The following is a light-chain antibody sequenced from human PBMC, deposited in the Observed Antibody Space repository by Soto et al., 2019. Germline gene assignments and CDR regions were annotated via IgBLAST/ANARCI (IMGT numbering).Light chain of an antibody. V-gene: IGKV1-33*01. J-gene: IGKJ4*01. CDR1: HDVSRN. CDR3: QQYNSMFS. CDR2: DAS. Sequence: DIQMTQSPSSLSASVGDRVTIACQSSHDVSRNLNWFQQKPGEAPKLLIYDASNLERGVPSRFSASGSGTDFTFTISSLQPEDVATYYCQQYNSMFSFGGGT.